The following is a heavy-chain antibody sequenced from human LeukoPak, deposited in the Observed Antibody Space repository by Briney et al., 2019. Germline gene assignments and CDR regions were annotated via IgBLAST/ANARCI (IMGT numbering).Heavy chain of an antibody. CDR3: ASGGGSPDSLDY. CDR1: GGSISSYY. Sequence: SETLSLTCTVSGGSISSYYWSWIRQPPGKGLEWIGYIYYSGSTNYNPSLKSRVTISVDTSKNQFSLKLSSVTAADTAVYYCASGGGSPDSLDYWGQGTLVTVSS. D-gene: IGHD1-26*01. J-gene: IGHJ4*02. CDR2: IYYSGST. V-gene: IGHV4-59*01.